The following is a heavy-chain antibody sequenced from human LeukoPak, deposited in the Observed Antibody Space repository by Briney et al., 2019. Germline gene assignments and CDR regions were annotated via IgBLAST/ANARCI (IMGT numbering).Heavy chain of an antibody. CDR1: GGSFSGYY. Sequence: KPSETLSLTCAVYGGSFSGYYWSWIRQPPGKGLEWIGEINHSGSTNYNPSLKSRVTISVDTSKNQFSLKLSSVTAADTAVYYCARGSGDYGGYFDHWGQGTLVTVSS. V-gene: IGHV4-34*01. CDR3: ARGSGDYGGYFDH. CDR2: INHSGST. J-gene: IGHJ4*02. D-gene: IGHD4-17*01.